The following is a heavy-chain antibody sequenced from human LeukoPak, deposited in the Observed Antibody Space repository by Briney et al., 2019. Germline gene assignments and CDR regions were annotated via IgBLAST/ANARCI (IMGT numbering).Heavy chain of an antibody. V-gene: IGHV1-2*02. Sequence: ASVKVSCKASGYTFTGYYMHWVRQAPGQGLEWMGWINPNSGGTNYAQKFQGRVTMTRDTSVSTAYMELSRLRSDDTAVNYCARDEAVVVVAATYFDSWGQGTLVTVSS. CDR1: GYTFTGYY. J-gene: IGHJ4*02. CDR3: ARDEAVVVVAATYFDS. CDR2: INPNSGGT. D-gene: IGHD2-15*01.